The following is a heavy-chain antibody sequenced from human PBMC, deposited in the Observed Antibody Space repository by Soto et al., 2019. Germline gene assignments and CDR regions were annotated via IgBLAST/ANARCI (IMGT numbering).Heavy chain of an antibody. J-gene: IGHJ6*02. V-gene: IGHV3-23*01. Sequence: GGSLRLSCVASGFTFSSYVMTWVRQVPGKGLEWVSSISGSGSGGRTYHADSVKGRFIISRDDSKNTLYLQMNGLRVEDTAMYYCVKDWSGNKCPCMDVWGQGTAVTVSS. CDR2: ISGSGSGGRT. CDR1: GFTFSSYV. CDR3: VKDWSGNKCPCMDV. D-gene: IGHD3-3*01.